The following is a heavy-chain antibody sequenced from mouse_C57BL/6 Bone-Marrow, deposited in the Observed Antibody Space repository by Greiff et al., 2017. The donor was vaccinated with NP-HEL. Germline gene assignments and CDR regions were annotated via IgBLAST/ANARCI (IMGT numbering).Heavy chain of an antibody. V-gene: IGHV14-4*01. CDR1: GFNIKDDY. J-gene: IGHJ4*01. D-gene: IGHD1-1*01. CDR2: IDPENGDT. CDR3: TTFGSSPYAMDY. Sequence: VQLQQSGAELVRPGASVKLSCTVSGFNIKDDYMHWVQQRPEQGLEWIGRIDPENGDTEYASKFQGKATIPTDTSSNTDYLQLSSLTSDDTAVNYLTTFGSSPYAMDYWGQGTSVTVSS.